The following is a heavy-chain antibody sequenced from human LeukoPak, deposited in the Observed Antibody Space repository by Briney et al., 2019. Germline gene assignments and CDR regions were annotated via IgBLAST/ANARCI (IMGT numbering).Heavy chain of an antibody. CDR2: IKSKTDGGTT. V-gene: IGHV3-15*01. Sequence: PGGSLRLSCAASGFTFSNAWMSWDRQAPGKGLEWVGRIKSKTDGGTTDYAAPVKGRFTISRDDSKNTLYLQMNSLKTEDTAVYYCTTEGDQLLYYFDYWGQGTLVTVSS. J-gene: IGHJ4*02. D-gene: IGHD2-2*01. CDR3: TTEGDQLLYYFDY. CDR1: GFTFSNAW.